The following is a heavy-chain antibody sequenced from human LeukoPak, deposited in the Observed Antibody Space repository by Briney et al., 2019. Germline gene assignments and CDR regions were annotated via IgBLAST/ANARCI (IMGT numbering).Heavy chain of an antibody. D-gene: IGHD3-22*01. V-gene: IGHV1-46*02. CDR3: ARAYYESSAYRPAVYFDY. J-gene: IGHJ4*02. CDR1: GYTFNSSY. CDR2: INPSDDST. Sequence: ASVKVSCKASGYTFNSSYMRWVRQAPGQGLEWMGIINPSDDSTRYAQKFQGRVTMTKDTSTNTVYMHLSSLSSDDTAVYYCARAYYESSAYRPAVYFDYWGQGTLVTVSS.